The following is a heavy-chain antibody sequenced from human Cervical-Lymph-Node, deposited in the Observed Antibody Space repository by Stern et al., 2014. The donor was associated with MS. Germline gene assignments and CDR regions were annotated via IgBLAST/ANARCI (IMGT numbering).Heavy chain of an antibody. V-gene: IGHV1-58*01. J-gene: IGHJ3*02. D-gene: IGHD3-22*01. Sequence: QLVESGPEVKKPGTSVKVSCKASGFTFTSSAVQWVRQARGQSLEWIGWIGVGSGNTNYAQKFQERVTITRDMSTSTAYMELSSLRSEDTAVYYCAAEPMYYSDSVGAFDIWGQGTMVTVSS. CDR2: IGVGSGNT. CDR1: GFTFTSSA. CDR3: AAEPMYYSDSVGAFDI.